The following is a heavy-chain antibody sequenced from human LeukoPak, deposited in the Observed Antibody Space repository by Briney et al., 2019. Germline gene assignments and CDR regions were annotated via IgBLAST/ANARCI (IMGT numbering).Heavy chain of an antibody. D-gene: IGHD6-13*01. J-gene: IGHJ3*02. CDR1: GGSISIYY. CDR2: IYYSGST. V-gene: IGHV4-59*08. CDR3: AIEQQLGAFDI. Sequence: PSETLSLTCTVSGGSISIYYWSWIRQPPGKGLEWIGYIYYSGSTNYNPSLKSRVTISVDTSKNQFSLKLSSVTAADTAVYYCAIEQQLGAFDIWGQGTMVTVSS.